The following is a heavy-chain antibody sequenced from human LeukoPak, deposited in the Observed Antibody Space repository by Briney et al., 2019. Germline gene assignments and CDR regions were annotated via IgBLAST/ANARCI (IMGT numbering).Heavy chain of an antibody. CDR3: ARVCGSGSYYYYYYYGMDV. V-gene: IGHV4-38-2*02. D-gene: IGHD3-10*01. CDR1: GYSISSGYY. Sequence: SETLSLTCTVSGYSISSGYYWGWIRQPPGKGLEWIGSIYHSGSTYYNPSLKSRVTISVDTSKNQFSLKLSSVTAADTAVYYCARVCGSGSYYYYYYYGMDVWGQGTTVTVSS. CDR2: IYHSGST. J-gene: IGHJ6*02.